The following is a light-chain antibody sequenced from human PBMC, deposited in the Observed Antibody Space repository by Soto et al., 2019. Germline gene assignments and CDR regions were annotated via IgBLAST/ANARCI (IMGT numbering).Light chain of an antibody. CDR2: EVT. V-gene: IGLV2-8*01. J-gene: IGLJ3*02. Sequence: QSALTQPPSASGSPGQSVTISCTGSRNDVGGHKFVSWYQHHPGKAPKLIIYEVTQRPSGVPHRFSGSKSDNTASLAISGLQSEDEADYYCAAWDDSLNGWVFGGGTKLTVL. CDR3: AAWDDSLNGWV. CDR1: RNDVGGHKF.